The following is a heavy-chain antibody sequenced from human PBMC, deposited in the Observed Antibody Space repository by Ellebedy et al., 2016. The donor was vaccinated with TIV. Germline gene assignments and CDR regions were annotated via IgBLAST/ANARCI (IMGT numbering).Heavy chain of an antibody. J-gene: IGHJ3*02. CDR2: INHSGST. V-gene: IGHV4-34*01. Sequence: SQTLSLTCAVYGGSFSGYYWSWIRQPPGKGLEWIGEINHSGSTNYIKSRVTISVDTSKNQFSLKLTPVTAADTAVYYCARGLPKPMSAFDIWGQGTMVTVSS. CDR1: GGSFSGYY. CDR3: ARGLPKPMSAFDI.